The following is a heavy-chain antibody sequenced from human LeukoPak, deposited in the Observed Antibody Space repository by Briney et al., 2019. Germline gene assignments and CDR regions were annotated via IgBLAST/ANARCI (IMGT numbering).Heavy chain of an antibody. CDR1: GGSISSYY. D-gene: IGHD3-3*01. CDR2: IYYSGST. CDR3: ARGRLRFLEWLGYYYYGMDV. V-gene: IGHV4-59*01. Sequence: PSETLSLTCTVSGGSISSYYWSWIRQPPGKGLEWIGYIYYSGSTNYNPSLKSRVTISVDTSKNRFSLKLSSVTAADTAVYYCARGRLRFLEWLGYYYYGMDVWGQGTTVTVSS. J-gene: IGHJ6*02.